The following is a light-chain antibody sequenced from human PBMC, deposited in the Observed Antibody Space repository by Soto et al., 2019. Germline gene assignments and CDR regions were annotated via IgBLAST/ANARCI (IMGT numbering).Light chain of an antibody. CDR3: LQYNSFPRT. CDR2: GAS. CDR1: QSVSSN. Sequence: EIVMTQSPATLSVSPGERATLSCRASQSVSSNLAWYQQKPGQAPRLLIYGASTRATGIPARFSGSGSGTEFTLTISSLQSEDFAVYYCLQYNSFPRTFGQGTKLEIE. J-gene: IGKJ2*01. V-gene: IGKV3-15*01.